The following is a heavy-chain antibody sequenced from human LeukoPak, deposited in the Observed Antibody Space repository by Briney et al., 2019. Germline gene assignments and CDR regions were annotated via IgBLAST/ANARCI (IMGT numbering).Heavy chain of an antibody. CDR1: GGSISSYY. V-gene: IGHV4-4*07. Sequence: SETLSLTCTVSGGSISSYYWSWIRQPAGKGLEWIGRIYTSGSTNYNPSLKSRVTMSVDTPKNQFSLKLRSVTAADTAVYYCARGGPTVAYGTDPFDYWGQGTLVTVSS. CDR3: ARGGPTVAYGTDPFDY. J-gene: IGHJ4*02. D-gene: IGHD6-19*01. CDR2: IYTSGST.